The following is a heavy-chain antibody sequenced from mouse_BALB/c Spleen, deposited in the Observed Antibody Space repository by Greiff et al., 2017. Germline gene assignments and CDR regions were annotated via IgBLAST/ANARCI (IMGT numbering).Heavy chain of an antibody. CDR3: ARPTIGTTFDY. V-gene: IGHV5-6*01. J-gene: IGHJ2*01. CDR2: ISSGGSYT. CDR1: GFTFSSYG. D-gene: IGHD2-14*01. Sequence: EVKLVESGGDLVKPGGSLKLSCAASGFTFSSYGMSWVRQTPDKRLEWVATISSGGSYTYYPDSVKGRFTISRDNAKNTLYLQMSSLKSEDTAMDYCARPTIGTTFDYWGQGTTLTGSS.